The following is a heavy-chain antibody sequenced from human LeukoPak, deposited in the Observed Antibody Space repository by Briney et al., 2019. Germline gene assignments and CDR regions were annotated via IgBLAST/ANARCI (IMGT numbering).Heavy chain of an antibody. V-gene: IGHV1-2*02. CDR2: INPNSGGT. J-gene: IGHJ6*02. Sequence: ASVKVSCKASGYTFTGYYMHWVRQAPGQGLEWMGWINPNSGGTNYAQKFQGRVTMTRDTPISTAYMELSRLRSDDTAVYYCARVPGHDGYYYYGMDVWGQGTTVTVSS. CDR3: ARVPGHDGYYYYGMDV. CDR1: GYTFTGYY.